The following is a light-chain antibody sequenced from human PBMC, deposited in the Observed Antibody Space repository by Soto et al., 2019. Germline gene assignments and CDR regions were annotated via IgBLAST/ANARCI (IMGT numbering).Light chain of an antibody. CDR1: QSISSY. CDR3: QQSYTTPH. CDR2: GAS. Sequence: DIQMTQSPSSLSASVGARVTITCRASQSISSYLNWYQQKPGKAPKLLIYGASSLQSGAPSRFSGSGSGTDFTLTISSLQPEYFATYYCQQSYTTPHFGQGTKLEI. J-gene: IGKJ2*01. V-gene: IGKV1-39*01.